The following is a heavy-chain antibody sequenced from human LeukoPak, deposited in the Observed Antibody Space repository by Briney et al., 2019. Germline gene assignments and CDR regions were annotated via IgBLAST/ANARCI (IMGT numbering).Heavy chain of an antibody. D-gene: IGHD5-18*01. CDR1: GGPVSSGNYY. J-gene: IGHJ4*02. Sequence: PSETLSLTCTVSGGPVSSGNYYWSWIRQPPGKGLEWIGYIYYSGSTNYNPSLKSRVTISVDTSKNQFSLKLSSVTAADTAVYYCARADTAMAEPFDYWGQGTLVTVSS. CDR3: ARADTAMAEPFDY. CDR2: IYYSGST. V-gene: IGHV4-61*01.